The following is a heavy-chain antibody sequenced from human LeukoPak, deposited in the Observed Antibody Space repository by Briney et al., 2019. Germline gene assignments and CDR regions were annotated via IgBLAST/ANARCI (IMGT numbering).Heavy chain of an antibody. D-gene: IGHD2-2*01. J-gene: IGHJ3*02. V-gene: IGHV1-18*01. CDR3: ARARFGVVVPAAKADAFDI. Sequence: GASVKVSCKASGYTFTSYGISWVRQAPGQGLEWMGWISAYNGNTNYAQKLQGRVTMTTDTSTSTAYMELRSLRSDDTAVYYCARARFGVVVPAAKADAFDIWGQGTMVTVSS. CDR1: GYTFTSYG. CDR2: ISAYNGNT.